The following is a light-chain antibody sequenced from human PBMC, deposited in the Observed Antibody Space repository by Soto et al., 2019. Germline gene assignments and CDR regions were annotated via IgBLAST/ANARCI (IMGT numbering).Light chain of an antibody. J-gene: IGKJ5*01. CDR1: QTITTY. CDR3: QQSYGTPIT. Sequence: DFRMTQSPSSLSASVVDTITITFLASQTITTYLNWFQQKPGESPRLLIYGASTLHDGVPSRLSGSGSGTDFTLTITSLQPEDFATYYCQQSYGTPITFGQGTRLEIK. CDR2: GAS. V-gene: IGKV1-39*01.